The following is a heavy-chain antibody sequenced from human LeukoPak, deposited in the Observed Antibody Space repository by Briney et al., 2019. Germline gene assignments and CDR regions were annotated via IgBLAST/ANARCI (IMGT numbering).Heavy chain of an antibody. CDR1: GFTFDDYS. Sequence: GGSLRLSCAASGFTFDDYSMHWVRQAPGEGLEWVSGISLNSGSAGYADSVKGRFTITRDSAKNSLYLQMNSLRTEDTALYYCAKDRTYSAYAALDYWGQGTLVTVSS. V-gene: IGHV3-9*01. CDR3: AKDRTYSAYAALDY. J-gene: IGHJ4*02. CDR2: ISLNSGSA. D-gene: IGHD5-12*01.